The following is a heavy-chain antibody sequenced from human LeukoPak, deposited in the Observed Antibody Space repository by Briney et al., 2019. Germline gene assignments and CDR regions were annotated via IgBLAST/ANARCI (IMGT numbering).Heavy chain of an antibody. V-gene: IGHV4-39*07. CDR3: ARGGKDIVVVPAAPTWFDP. Sequence: PSETLSLTCTVSGGSISSSSYYWGWIRQPPGKGLEWIGSIYYSGSTYYNPSLKSRVTISVDTPKNQFSLKLSSVTAADTAVYYCARGGKDIVVVPAAPTWFDPWGQGTLVTVSS. CDR2: IYYSGST. J-gene: IGHJ5*02. CDR1: GGSISSSSYY. D-gene: IGHD2-2*01.